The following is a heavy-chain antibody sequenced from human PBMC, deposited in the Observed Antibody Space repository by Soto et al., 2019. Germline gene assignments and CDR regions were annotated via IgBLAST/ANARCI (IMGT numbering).Heavy chain of an antibody. V-gene: IGHV1-18*01. D-gene: IGHD3-10*01. J-gene: IGHJ4*01. Sequence: ASVKVSCKASGYTFTSYGISWVRQAPGQGNEWMGWISAYNGNTNYAQKLQGRVTMTTDTSTRTAYMELRSLRSDDTAVYYFARARFEESPFDSWGQGPLVTVSS. CDR2: ISAYNGNT. CDR1: GYTFTSYG. CDR3: ARARFEESPFDS.